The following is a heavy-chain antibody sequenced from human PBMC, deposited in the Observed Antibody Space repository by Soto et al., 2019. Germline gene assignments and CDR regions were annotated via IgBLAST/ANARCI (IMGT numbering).Heavy chain of an antibody. Sequence: GGSLRLSCASSGFTFSDYYMSWIRQAPGKGLEWVSYISSSGSTIYYADSVKGRFTISRDNAKNSLYLQMNSLRAEDTAVYYCARSFYITIFGVVTNIWFDPWGQGTLVTVSS. D-gene: IGHD3-3*01. CDR1: GFTFSDYY. CDR2: ISSSGSTI. CDR3: ARSFYITIFGVVTNIWFDP. J-gene: IGHJ5*02. V-gene: IGHV3-11*01.